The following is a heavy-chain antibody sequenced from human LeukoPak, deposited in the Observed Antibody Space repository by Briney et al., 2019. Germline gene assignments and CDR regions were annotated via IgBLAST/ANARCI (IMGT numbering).Heavy chain of an antibody. V-gene: IGHV3-9*01. J-gene: IGHJ5*02. CDR3: AKGVPYDSKGWFDP. CDR2: ISWNRGSI. D-gene: IGHD3-22*01. Sequence: PGGSLRLSCAASGFTFDDYAMHWVRQAPGKGLERVSGISWNRGSIGYADSVKGRFTISRDNAKNSLYLQMNSLRAEDTALYYCAKGVPYDSKGWFDPWGQGTLVTVSS. CDR1: GFTFDDYA.